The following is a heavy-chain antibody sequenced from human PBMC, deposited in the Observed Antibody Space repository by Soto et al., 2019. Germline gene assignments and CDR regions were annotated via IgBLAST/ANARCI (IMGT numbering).Heavy chain of an antibody. CDR3: ARLYGLDAFDI. V-gene: IGHV4-30-2*01. CDR2: IYLSGST. D-gene: IGHD3-16*02. CDR1: GGSISSGGYS. Sequence: SETLSLTCAVSGGSISSGGYSWSWIRQPPGKGLEWIGYIYLSGSTYYNPSLKSRVTISVDTSKNQFSLKLSSVTAADTAVYYCARLYGLDAFDIWGQGTMVTVSS. J-gene: IGHJ3*02.